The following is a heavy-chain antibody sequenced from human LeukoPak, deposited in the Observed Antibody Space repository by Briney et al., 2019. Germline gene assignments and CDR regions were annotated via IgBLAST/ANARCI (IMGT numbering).Heavy chain of an antibody. V-gene: IGHV1-24*01. CDR1: GYTLTELS. Sequence: ASVKVSCKVSGYTLTELSMHWVRQAPGKGLEWMGGFDPEDGETIYAQKFQGRVTMIEDTSTDTAYMELSSLRSEDTAVYYCATDISMVRGVFDYWGQGTLVTVSS. D-gene: IGHD3-10*01. CDR2: FDPEDGET. CDR3: ATDISMVRGVFDY. J-gene: IGHJ4*02.